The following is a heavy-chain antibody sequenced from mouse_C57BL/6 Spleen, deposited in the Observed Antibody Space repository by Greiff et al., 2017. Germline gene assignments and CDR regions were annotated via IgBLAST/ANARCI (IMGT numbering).Heavy chain of an antibody. CDR3: ANYGNYGYFDV. CDR2: IHPNSGST. Sequence: QVQLQQPGAELVKPGASVKLSCKASGYTFTSYCMHWVKQRPGQGLEWIGMIHPNSGSTNYNQKFKSKATLTVDKSSSTAYMQLSSLTSEDSAVYYCANYGNYGYFDVWGTGTTGTVSS. CDR1: GYTFTSYC. D-gene: IGHD2-1*01. J-gene: IGHJ1*03. V-gene: IGHV1-64*01.